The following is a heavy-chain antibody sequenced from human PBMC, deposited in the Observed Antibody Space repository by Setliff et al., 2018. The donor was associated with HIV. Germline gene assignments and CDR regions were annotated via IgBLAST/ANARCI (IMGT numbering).Heavy chain of an antibody. CDR3: VRAMGLSSTSSPLDY. CDR1: GYTFTGFY. D-gene: IGHD2-2*01. J-gene: IGHJ4*01. CDR2: INPDSGAT. Sequence: ASVKVSCKPSGYTFTGFYIHWVRQAPGQGLEWMGWINPDSGATKYAQKFQGRVTMTRDTSVTTAYLEVNSLRSHDTAIFYCVRAMGLSSTSSPLDYWGHGTLVTVSS. V-gene: IGHV1-2*02.